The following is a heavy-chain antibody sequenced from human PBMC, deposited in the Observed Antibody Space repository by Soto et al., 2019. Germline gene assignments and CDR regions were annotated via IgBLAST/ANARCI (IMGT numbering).Heavy chain of an antibody. Sequence: EVQLVESGGGLVQPGGSLRLSCAASGFTFSSYWMSWVRQAPGKGLEWVANIKQDGSEKYYVDSVKGRVTISRANTKNSLYRQMNSLRAEDTAVYYCARVGSLYYYDSSGYSDYWGQGTLVTVSS. J-gene: IGHJ4*02. V-gene: IGHV3-7*03. CDR2: IKQDGSEK. CDR3: ARVGSLYYYDSSGYSDY. CDR1: GFTFSSYW. D-gene: IGHD3-22*01.